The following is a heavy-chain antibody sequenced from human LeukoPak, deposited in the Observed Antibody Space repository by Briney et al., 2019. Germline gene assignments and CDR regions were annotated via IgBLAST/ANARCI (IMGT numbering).Heavy chain of an antibody. V-gene: IGHV3-20*04. CDR2: INWNGGST. Sequence: GGSLRLSCAVSGFTFDDYGMSWVRQAPGRGLEWVSGINWNGGSTGYADSVKGRFTISRDNAKKSVYLKMNSLRGEDTALYYCARDYCGGDCYPFDYWGQGTLVTVSS. D-gene: IGHD2-21*02. CDR3: ARDYCGGDCYPFDY. J-gene: IGHJ4*02. CDR1: GFTFDDYG.